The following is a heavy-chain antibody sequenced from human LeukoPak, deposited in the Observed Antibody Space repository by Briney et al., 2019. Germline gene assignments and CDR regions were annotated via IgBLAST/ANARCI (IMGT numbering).Heavy chain of an antibody. CDR1: GFPFSSHA. D-gene: IGHD2-15*01. J-gene: IGHJ3*02. CDR2: ISYDGSKK. V-gene: IGHV3-30-3*01. CDR3: ARICSGGTCYFSSI. Sequence: GGSLRLSCSASGFPFSSHAMHWVRQAPGKGLEWVAVISYDGSKKYYADSVKGRFTISRDNSKNTLYLQMNNLRAEDSAVYYCARICSGGTCYFSSIWGQGTMVTVSS.